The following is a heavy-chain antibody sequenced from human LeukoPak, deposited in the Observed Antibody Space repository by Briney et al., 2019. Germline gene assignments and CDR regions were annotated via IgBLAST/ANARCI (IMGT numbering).Heavy chain of an antibody. CDR3: ARDAQWDNWFDP. V-gene: IGHV1-3*03. Sequence: ASVKVSCKASGYTFTSYAMHWVRQAPGQRLEWMGWINAGNGNTKYSQEFQGRVTITRDTSASTAYMELSSLRSEDMAVYYCARDAQWDNWFDPWGQGTLVTVSS. CDR1: GYTFTSYA. J-gene: IGHJ5*02. CDR2: INAGNGNT. D-gene: IGHD1-26*01.